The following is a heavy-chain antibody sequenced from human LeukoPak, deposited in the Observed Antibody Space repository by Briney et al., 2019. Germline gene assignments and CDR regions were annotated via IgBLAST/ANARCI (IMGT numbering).Heavy chain of an antibody. CDR2: ISWNSGSI. J-gene: IGHJ4*02. CDR3: AKAYSLYCSGGSCYFDY. Sequence: PGGSLRLSCAASGFTFDDYAMHWVRQAPGKGLEWVSGISWNSGSIGYADSVKGRFTVSRDNAKNSLYLQMNSLRAEDTALYYCAKAYSLYCSGGSCYFDYWGQGTLVTVSS. D-gene: IGHD2-15*01. CDR1: GFTFDDYA. V-gene: IGHV3-9*01.